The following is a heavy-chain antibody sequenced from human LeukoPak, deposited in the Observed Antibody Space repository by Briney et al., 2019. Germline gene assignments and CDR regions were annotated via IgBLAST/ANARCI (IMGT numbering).Heavy chain of an antibody. J-gene: IGHJ4*02. D-gene: IGHD3-9*01. CDR3: ARDKDYDILTGYSTIDY. Sequence: ASVKVSCKASGYTFSSYGVNWVRQATGQGLEWMGIINPSGGSTSYAQKFQGRVTMTRDTSTSTVYMELSSLRSEDTAVYYCARDKDYDILTGYSTIDYWGQGTLVTVSS. CDR1: GYTFSSYG. V-gene: IGHV1-46*01. CDR2: INPSGGST.